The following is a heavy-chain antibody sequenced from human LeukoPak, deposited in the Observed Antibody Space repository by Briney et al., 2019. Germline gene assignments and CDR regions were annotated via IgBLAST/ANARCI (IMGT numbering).Heavy chain of an antibody. J-gene: IGHJ4*02. CDR2: ISWNSGSI. Sequence: GRSLRLSCAASGFTFDDYAMHWVRQAPGKGLEWVSGISWNSGSIGYADSVKGRFTISRDNAKNSLYLQMNSLRAEDTAVYYCARDSSRGGIFGVPETFDYWGQGTLVTVSS. D-gene: IGHD3-3*01. CDR1: GFTFDDYA. CDR3: ARDSSRGGIFGVPETFDY. V-gene: IGHV3-9*01.